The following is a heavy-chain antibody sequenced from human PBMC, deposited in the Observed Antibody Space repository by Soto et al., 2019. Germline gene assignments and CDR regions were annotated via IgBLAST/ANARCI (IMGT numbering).Heavy chain of an antibody. V-gene: IGHV1-2*04. CDR1: GSYVTRCL. J-gene: IGHJ4*02. CDR2: INPNSGGT. Sequence: APLEGRGQASGSYVTRCLIHWVRQAPGQGLEWMGWINPNSGGTNYAQKFQGWVTMTRDTSINTAYMGLSRLRSDDTAVFYCARSVYGLGSYYCTFDYWGQGTLVTV. CDR3: ARSVYGLGSYYCTFDY. D-gene: IGHD3-10*01.